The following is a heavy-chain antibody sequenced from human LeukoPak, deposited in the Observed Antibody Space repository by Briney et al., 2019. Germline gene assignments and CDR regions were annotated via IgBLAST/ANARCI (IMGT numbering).Heavy chain of an antibody. V-gene: IGHV3-23*01. CDR2: ISGSGGST. J-gene: IGHJ4*02. CDR1: GFTFSSYA. Sequence: GGSLRLSCAASGFTFSSYAMSWVRQAPGKGLEWVSAISGSGGSTYYADSVKGRFTISRDNSKNTLSLQMNSLRAEDTAVYYCVKGSGGRHYFDYWGQGTLVTVSS. D-gene: IGHD3-10*01. CDR3: VKGSGGRHYFDY.